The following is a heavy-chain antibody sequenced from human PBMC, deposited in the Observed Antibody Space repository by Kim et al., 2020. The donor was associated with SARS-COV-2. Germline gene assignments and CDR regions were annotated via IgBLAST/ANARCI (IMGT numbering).Heavy chain of an antibody. V-gene: IGHV3-11*01. CDR2: ISSSGSTI. D-gene: IGHD2-2*01. CDR1: GFTFSDYY. J-gene: IGHJ4*02. Sequence: GGSLRLSCAASGFTFSDYYMSWIRQAPGKGLEWVSYISSSGSTIYYADSVKGRFTISRDNAKNSLYLQMNSLRAEDTAVYYCARDLIPCSSTSCQSGIYFDYWGQGTLVTVSS. CDR3: ARDLIPCSSTSCQSGIYFDY.